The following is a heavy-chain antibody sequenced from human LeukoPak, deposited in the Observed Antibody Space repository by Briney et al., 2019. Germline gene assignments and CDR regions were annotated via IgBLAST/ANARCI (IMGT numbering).Heavy chain of an antibody. CDR2: IYPGDSDT. V-gene: IGHV5-51*01. CDR3: ARHITLDAFDI. D-gene: IGHD3-3*01. J-gene: IGHJ3*02. Sequence: HGESLKISCKGSGYSFTSYWIGWVRQMPGKGLEWMGIIYPGDSDTSYSPSFQDQVTISADKSISTAYLQWSSLKASDTAMYYCARHITLDAFDIWGQGTMVTVSS. CDR1: GYSFTSYW.